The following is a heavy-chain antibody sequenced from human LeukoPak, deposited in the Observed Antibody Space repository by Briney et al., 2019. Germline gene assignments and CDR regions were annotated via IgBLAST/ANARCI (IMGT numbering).Heavy chain of an antibody. V-gene: IGHV3-23*01. CDR3: ARHDRSMRFFDY. CDR1: GFIFRSYV. CDR2: ISDNGDTT. D-gene: IGHD1-1*01. J-gene: IGHJ4*02. Sequence: GGSLRLSCAASGFIFRSYVMSWVRQAPGKGLEWVSAISDNGDTTYYADSVEGRFTISRDNSKNTVFLQMNSLRAEDTAVYYCARHDRSMRFFDYWGQGTLVTVSS.